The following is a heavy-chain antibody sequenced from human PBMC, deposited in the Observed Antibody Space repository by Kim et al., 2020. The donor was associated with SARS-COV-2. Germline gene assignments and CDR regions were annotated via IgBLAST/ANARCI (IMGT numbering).Heavy chain of an antibody. V-gene: IGHV3-15*01. D-gene: IGHD2-15*01. J-gene: IGHJ6*02. Sequence: PVKGRFTISRDDSKNTLYLQMNSLKTEDTAVYYCTTLMGGYYYYYYGMDVWGQGTTVTVSS. CDR3: TTLMGGYYYYYYGMDV.